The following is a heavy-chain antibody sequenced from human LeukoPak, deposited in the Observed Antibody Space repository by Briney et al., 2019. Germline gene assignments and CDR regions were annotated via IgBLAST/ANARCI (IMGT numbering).Heavy chain of an antibody. Sequence: GPVQVSCKASGYIFPFYYMHWVRPVPGQGLEWLGWINPNSGDTSYAQKFRGRVTMTSDTSINTAYVELSGLISDDTAVYYCARGSSSSSGWFDPWAQGTLVTVSS. CDR1: GYIFPFYY. J-gene: IGHJ5*02. CDR2: INPNSGDT. CDR3: ARGSSSSSGWFDP. V-gene: IGHV1-2*02. D-gene: IGHD6-13*01.